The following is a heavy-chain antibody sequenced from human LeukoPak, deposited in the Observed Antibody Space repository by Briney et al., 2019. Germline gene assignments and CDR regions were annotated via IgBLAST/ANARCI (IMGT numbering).Heavy chain of an antibody. V-gene: IGHV4-34*01. Sequence: SETLSLTCAVYGGSFSGYYWSWIRQPPGKGLEWIGEINHSGSTNYNPSLKSRVTISVDTSKNQFSLKLSSVTAADTAVYYCARVTTVTEGAFDIWGRRTMVTVSS. CDR1: GGSFSGYY. CDR3: ARVTTVTEGAFDI. D-gene: IGHD4-17*01. CDR2: INHSGST. J-gene: IGHJ3*02.